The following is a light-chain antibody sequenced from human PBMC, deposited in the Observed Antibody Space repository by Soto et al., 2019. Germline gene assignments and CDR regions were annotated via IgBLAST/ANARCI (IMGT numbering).Light chain of an antibody. J-gene: IGLJ2*01. V-gene: IGLV1-44*01. CDR3: AAWDDSLFGVV. CDR2: SNN. CDR1: SSNIGSNT. Sequence: QPVLTQPPSASATPGQRVTISCSGSSSNIGSNTVSWYQQLPGTAPKLLIYSNNQRPSGVPDRFSVSKSGASASLAISGLQSEDEADFFCAAWDDSLFGVVFGGGTKLTVL.